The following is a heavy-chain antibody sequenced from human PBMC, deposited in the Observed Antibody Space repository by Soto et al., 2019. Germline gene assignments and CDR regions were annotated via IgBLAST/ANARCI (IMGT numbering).Heavy chain of an antibody. V-gene: IGHV3-30-3*01. CDR1: GFTFSTYA. CDR2: ISYDGNNK. J-gene: IGHJ6*02. Sequence: GGSLRLSCAASGFTFSTYAMHWVRQAPGKGPEWVAVISYDGNNKDHADSVKGRFTISRDNSMNTLYLQMNSLRAEDTAVYYCARDHHLGGDYYYYGVDVWGQGTTVTVSS. D-gene: IGHD1-26*01. CDR3: ARDHHLGGDYYYYGVDV.